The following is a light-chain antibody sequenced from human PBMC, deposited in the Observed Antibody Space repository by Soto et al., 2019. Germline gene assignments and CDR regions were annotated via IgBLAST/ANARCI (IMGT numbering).Light chain of an antibody. J-gene: IGKJ3*01. CDR2: DAS. V-gene: IGKV3-11*01. CDR3: QQRSNWPPT. CDR1: QSVSTF. Sequence: EIVLTQSPATLSLSPGERATLSCRASQSVSTFLAWYQHKPGQAPRLLIYDASNRATGIPDRFRGSGSGTDFTLTISSLEPEDFAVYYCQQRSNWPPTFGPGTKVDIK.